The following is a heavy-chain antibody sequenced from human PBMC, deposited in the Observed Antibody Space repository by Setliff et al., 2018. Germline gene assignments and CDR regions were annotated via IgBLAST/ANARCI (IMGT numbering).Heavy chain of an antibody. D-gene: IGHD3-3*01. Sequence: SETLSLTCTVSGVSIRSYYWGWIRQPPGKGLEWIGTIYHRGRTYYNPSLRSRVTMSLDTSKNQFSLRLSSVTAADTAVYYCASPRRDDLDSPFDAFDIWGQGTMVTVS. V-gene: IGHV4-38-2*02. CDR1: GVSIRSYY. J-gene: IGHJ3*02. CDR2: IYHRGRT. CDR3: ASPRRDDLDSPFDAFDI.